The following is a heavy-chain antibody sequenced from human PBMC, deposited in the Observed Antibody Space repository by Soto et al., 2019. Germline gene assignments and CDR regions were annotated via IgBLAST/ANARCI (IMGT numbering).Heavy chain of an antibody. V-gene: IGHV1-69*06. Sequence: SVKVSCKASGGTFSSCAISWVRQAPGQGLEWMGGIIPIFGTANYAQKFQGRVTITADKSTSTAYMELSSLRSEDTAVYYCARDPKLLWFGESPYYYGMDVWGKGTTVTVS. J-gene: IGHJ6*04. CDR3: ARDPKLLWFGESPYYYGMDV. CDR2: IIPIFGTA. CDR1: GGTFSSCA. D-gene: IGHD3-10*01.